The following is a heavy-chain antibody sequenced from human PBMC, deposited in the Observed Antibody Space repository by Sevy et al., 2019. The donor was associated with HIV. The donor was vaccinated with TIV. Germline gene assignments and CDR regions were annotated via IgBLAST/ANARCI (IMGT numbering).Heavy chain of an antibody. Sequence: GGSLRLSCAASGFTFSSYGMHWVRQAPGKGLEWVAVIWYDGSNKYYADSVKGRFTISRENSKNTLYLQMNSLRAEDTAVYYCARGRRGDILTGYLVRDYYYYYGMDVWGQGTTVTVSS. CDR1: GFTFSSYG. J-gene: IGHJ6*02. CDR3: ARGRRGDILTGYLVRDYYYYYGMDV. V-gene: IGHV3-33*01. CDR2: IWYDGSNK. D-gene: IGHD3-9*01.